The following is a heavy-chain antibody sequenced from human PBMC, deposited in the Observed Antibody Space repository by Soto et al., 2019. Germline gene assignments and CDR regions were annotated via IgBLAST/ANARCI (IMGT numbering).Heavy chain of an antibody. D-gene: IGHD3-3*01. CDR2: IYYSGST. CDR3: ARGSIFGVVIIHFDY. J-gene: IGHJ4*02. Sequence: SEPLSLTCTVSGGSISSYYWSWIRQPPGKGLEWIGYIYYSGSTNYNPSLTSRVTISVDTSKNQFSLKLSSVTAADTAVYYCARGSIFGVVIIHFDYWGQGTLVTVSS. CDR1: GGSISSYY. V-gene: IGHV4-59*01.